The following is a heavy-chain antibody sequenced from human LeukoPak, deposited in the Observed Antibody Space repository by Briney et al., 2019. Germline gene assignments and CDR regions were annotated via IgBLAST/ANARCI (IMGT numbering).Heavy chain of an antibody. CDR3: ARWGGYCTGGSCYPLYYFDS. Sequence: GESLKISCKGSGYSFTSYWIGWVRQMPGKGLEWMGIIHPPDSDTRYSPSFQGQVTISADKSINTAYLQWNSLKASDTAMCYCARWGGYCTGGSCYPLYYFDSWGQGTLVTVSS. V-gene: IGHV5-51*01. CDR2: IHPPDSDT. CDR1: GYSFTSYW. J-gene: IGHJ4*02. D-gene: IGHD2-15*01.